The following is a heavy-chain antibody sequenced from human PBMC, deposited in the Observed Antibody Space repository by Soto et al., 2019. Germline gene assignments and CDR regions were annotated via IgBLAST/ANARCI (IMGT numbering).Heavy chain of an antibody. CDR3: ARGRGGVQH. D-gene: IGHD3-10*01. CDR2: LNDSGST. J-gene: IGHJ1*01. CDR1: GGSFNGYY. Sequence: QVQLQQWGAGLLKPSETLSLTCAVYGGSFNGYYCSWIRQPPGKGLEWIGELNDSGSTNYNASLKSRVSISVDTSKNQFSLKLSSVTAADTAVYYCARGRGGVQHWGQGTLVTVSS. V-gene: IGHV4-34*01.